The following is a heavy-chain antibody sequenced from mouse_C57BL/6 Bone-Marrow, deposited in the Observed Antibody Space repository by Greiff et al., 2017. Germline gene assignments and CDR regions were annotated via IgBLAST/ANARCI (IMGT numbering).Heavy chain of an antibody. V-gene: IGHV5-4*01. Sequence: EVQRVQSGGGLVKPGGSLKLSCAASGFTFSSYAMSWVRQTPEKRLEWVATISDGGSYTYYPDNVKGRFTISRDNAKNNLYLHMGQVKSEDTAIYYCARGASYYFDYWGQGTTLTVSS. CDR3: ARGASYYFDY. CDR2: ISDGGSYT. CDR1: GFTFSSYA. J-gene: IGHJ2*01.